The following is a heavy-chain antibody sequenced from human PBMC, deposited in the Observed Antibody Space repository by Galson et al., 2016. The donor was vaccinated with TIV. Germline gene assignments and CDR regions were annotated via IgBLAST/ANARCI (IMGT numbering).Heavy chain of an antibody. V-gene: IGHV4-39*01. CDR1: GGSISSPSYY. D-gene: IGHD2-2*01. J-gene: IGHJ5*02. CDR2: IYYSGSA. CDR3: ATCCSSTTCLFDP. Sequence: ETLSLTCTVSGGSISSPSYYWGWIRQPPGKGLEWIGNIYYSGSAYYNPSLKSRVTISVDTSKNQFSLKRRSVTAADTAVYYCATCCSSTTCLFDPWGQGTLVTVSS.